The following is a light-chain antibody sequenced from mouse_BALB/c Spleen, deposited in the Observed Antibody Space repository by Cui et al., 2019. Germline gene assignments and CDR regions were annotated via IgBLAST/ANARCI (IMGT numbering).Light chain of an antibody. CDR3: HQRSSYPWT. V-gene: IGKV4-69*01. CDR2: DTS. Sequence: QILLTQSPAIMSASPGEKVTMLCSSSSSVSYMHWYQQKPGSSPKPWIYDTSNLASGFPARFSGSGSGTSYSLMISSMEAEDAASYCCHQRSSYPWTFGGGTKLEIK. J-gene: IGKJ1*01. CDR1: SSVSY.